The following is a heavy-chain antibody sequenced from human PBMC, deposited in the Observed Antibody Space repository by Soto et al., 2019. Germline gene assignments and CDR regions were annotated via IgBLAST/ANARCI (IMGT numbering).Heavy chain of an antibody. CDR3: ATSFLPGYYFFKY. V-gene: IGHV3-23*05. CDR1: GFTFSSYG. Sequence: GGSLRLSCAASGFTFSSYGMHWVRQAPGKGLEWVSAVSYSGSSTYYADSVKGRFTISRDNSKNTLYLQMDSLGADDTAVYYCATSFLPGYYFFKYWGQGTLVTVSS. CDR2: VSYSGSST. D-gene: IGHD3-9*01. J-gene: IGHJ4*02.